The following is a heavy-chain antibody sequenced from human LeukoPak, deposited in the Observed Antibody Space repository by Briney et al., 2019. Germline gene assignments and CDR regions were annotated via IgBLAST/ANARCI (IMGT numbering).Heavy chain of an antibody. J-gene: IGHJ3*02. CDR3: ARVDKNLDAFNI. V-gene: IGHV4-59*08. CDR1: GGSISSYY. CDR2: IYYSGST. Sequence: SETLSLTCTVSGGSISSYYWSWIRQPPGKGLEWIGYIYYSGSTNYNPSLKSRVTISVDTSKNQFSLKLSSVTAADTAVYYCARVDKNLDAFNIWGQGTMVTVSS. D-gene: IGHD3/OR15-3a*01.